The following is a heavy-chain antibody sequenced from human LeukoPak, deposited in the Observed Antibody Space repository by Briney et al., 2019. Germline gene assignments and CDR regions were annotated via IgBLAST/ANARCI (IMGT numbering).Heavy chain of an antibody. CDR3: ARGRSITMVRGVPGY. J-gene: IGHJ4*02. CDR1: GYTFTSYG. CDR2: MNPNSGNT. Sequence: ASVKVSCKASGYTFTSYGISWARQATGQGLEWMGWMNPNSGNTGYAQKFQGRVTMTRNTSISTAYMELSSLRSEDTAVYYCARGRSITMVRGVPGYWGQGTLVTVSS. V-gene: IGHV1-8*02. D-gene: IGHD3-10*01.